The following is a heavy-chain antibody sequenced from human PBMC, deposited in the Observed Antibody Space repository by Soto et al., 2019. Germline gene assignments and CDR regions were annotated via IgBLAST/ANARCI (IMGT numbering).Heavy chain of an antibody. Sequence: ELQLLESGGGLVHPGGSLRLSCEISEFTFSSYAISCVRQSPGKGLEWVSTISGSGVSTYYGDSVKGRLTISRDNSMNTLYLQMTSLRVEDTAMYYCAKDRGVVVVVTTGGAVGLWGQGTMVTVSS. CDR3: AKDRGVVVVVTTGGAVGL. CDR1: EFTFSSYA. D-gene: IGHD3-22*01. CDR2: ISGSGVST. J-gene: IGHJ3*01. V-gene: IGHV3-23*01.